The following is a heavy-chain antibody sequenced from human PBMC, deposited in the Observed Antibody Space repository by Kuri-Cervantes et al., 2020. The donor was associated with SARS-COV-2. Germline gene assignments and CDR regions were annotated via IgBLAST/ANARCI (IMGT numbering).Heavy chain of an antibody. D-gene: IGHD3-3*01. CDR2: INPNSGGT. Sequence: AAVTVSYKASGYTFTGYHMHWVRQAPGQGLEWMGWINPNSGGTNYAQKFQGWVTMTRDTSISTAYMELSRLRSDDTAVYYCARALTICGVVTGLGYWGQGTLVTVSS. J-gene: IGHJ4*02. CDR1: GYTFTGYH. CDR3: ARALTICGVVTGLGY. V-gene: IGHV1-2*04.